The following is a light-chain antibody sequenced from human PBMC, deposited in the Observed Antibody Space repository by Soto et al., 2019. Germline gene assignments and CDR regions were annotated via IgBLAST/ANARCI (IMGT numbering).Light chain of an antibody. CDR3: AAWDDSLNGPYV. V-gene: IGLV1-44*01. CDR2: SNN. J-gene: IGLJ1*01. Sequence: QSVLTQPPSASGTPGRRVTISCSGSSSNIGSNTVNWYQQLPGTAPKLLIYSNNQRPSGVPDRFSGSKSGTSASLAISGLQSEDEADYYCAAWDDSLNGPYVFGPGTKVTVL. CDR1: SSNIGSNT.